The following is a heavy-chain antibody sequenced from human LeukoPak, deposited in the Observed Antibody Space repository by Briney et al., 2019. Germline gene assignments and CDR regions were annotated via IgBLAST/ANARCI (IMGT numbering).Heavy chain of an antibody. V-gene: IGHV4-39*07. J-gene: IGHJ4*02. CDR1: GGSISSGGYY. CDR2: IYYSGST. CDR3: ARSRLRACFDY. Sequence: SETLSLTCTVSGGSISSGGYYWSWIRQPPGKGLEWIGSIYYSGSTYYNPSLKSRVTMSVDTSKNQFSLKLSSVTAADTAVYYCARSRLRACFDYWGQGTLVTVSS.